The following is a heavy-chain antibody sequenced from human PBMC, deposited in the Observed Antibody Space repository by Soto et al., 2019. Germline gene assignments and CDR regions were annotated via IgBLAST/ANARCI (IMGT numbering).Heavy chain of an antibody. CDR2: ISSSGTYI. J-gene: IGHJ4*01. Sequence: PGWSLRLSCETSGFPFGIYTMNWVRQAPGKGLEWVSSISSSGTYIDYADSVEGRFAISRDDAKNSVFLEMTSLRVDDTAVHYCAREANYHDFWGQGTPVTVSS. CDR1: GFPFGIYT. V-gene: IGHV3-21*01. CDR3: AREANYHDF.